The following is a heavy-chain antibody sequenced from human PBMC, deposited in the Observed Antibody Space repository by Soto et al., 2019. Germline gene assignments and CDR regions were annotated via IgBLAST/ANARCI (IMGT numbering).Heavy chain of an antibody. J-gene: IGHJ4*02. CDR3: AREGEASSSFDY. CDR2: INPSGGGT. V-gene: IGHV1-46*03. Sequence: GASVKVSCKAFGYTFSRYYIHWVRQAPGQGLECMGIINPSGGGTSYVQKFQGRVTMTRDTSTSTVYMELSSLRSEDTAVYYCAREGEASSSFDYWGQGALVTVSS. CDR1: GYTFSRYY. D-gene: IGHD3-16*02.